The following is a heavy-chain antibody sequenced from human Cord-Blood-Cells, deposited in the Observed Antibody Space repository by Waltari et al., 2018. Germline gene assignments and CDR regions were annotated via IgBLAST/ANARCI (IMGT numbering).Heavy chain of an antibody. D-gene: IGHD3-9*01. CDR2: IYYSGST. CDR3: ARARFDILTGYYYYYGMDV. V-gene: IGHV4-30-4*01. Sequence: QVQLQESGPGLVKPSQTLSLTCTVSGGSISSGDYYWSWIRRPPGKGLEWIGYIYYSGSTYYNPSLKSRVTISVDTSKNQFSLKLSSVTAADTAVYYCARARFDILTGYYYYYGMDVWGQGTTVTVSS. J-gene: IGHJ6*02. CDR1: GGSISSGDYY.